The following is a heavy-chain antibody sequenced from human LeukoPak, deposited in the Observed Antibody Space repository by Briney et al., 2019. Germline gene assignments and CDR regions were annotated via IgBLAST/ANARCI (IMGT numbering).Heavy chain of an antibody. CDR2: IIPIFGTA. CDR1: GGTFSSYA. Sequence: ASVKVSCKASGGTFSSYAISWVRQAPGQGLEWMGGIIPIFGTANYAQKFQGRVTITADESTSTAYMELSSLRSEDTAVYYCAREGTNYDFWSGYYPENWFDPWGQGTLVTVSS. V-gene: IGHV1-69*01. CDR3: AREGTNYDFWSGYYPENWFDP. J-gene: IGHJ5*02. D-gene: IGHD3-3*01.